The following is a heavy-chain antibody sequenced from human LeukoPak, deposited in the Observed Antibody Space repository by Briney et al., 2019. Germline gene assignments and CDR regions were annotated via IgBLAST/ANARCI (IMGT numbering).Heavy chain of an antibody. D-gene: IGHD2-2*01. CDR1: GFTFSSYG. CDR3: AKIRSNLGYCSSTSCRGDAFDI. CDR2: IRYDGSNK. Sequence: GGSLRLSCAASGFTFSSYGMHWVRQAPGKGLEWVAFIRYDGSNKYYADSVKGRFTISRGNSKNTLYLQMNSLRAEDTAVYYCAKIRSNLGYCSSTSCRGDAFDIWGQGTMVTVSS. V-gene: IGHV3-30*02. J-gene: IGHJ3*02.